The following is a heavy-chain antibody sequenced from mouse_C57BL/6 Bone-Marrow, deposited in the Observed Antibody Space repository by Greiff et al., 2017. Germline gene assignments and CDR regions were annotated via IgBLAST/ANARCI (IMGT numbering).Heavy chain of an antibody. CDR1: GFTFSDYG. J-gene: IGHJ4*01. CDR3: ARQWNYVAMDY. V-gene: IGHV5-17*01. D-gene: IGHD1-1*01. Sequence: EVKLMESGGGLVKPGGSLKLSCAASGFTFSDYGMHWVRQAPEKGLEWVAYISSGSSTIYYADTVKGRFTISRDNAKNTLFLQMTSLRSEVTAMYYCARQWNYVAMDYWGQGTSVTVSS. CDR2: ISSGSSTI.